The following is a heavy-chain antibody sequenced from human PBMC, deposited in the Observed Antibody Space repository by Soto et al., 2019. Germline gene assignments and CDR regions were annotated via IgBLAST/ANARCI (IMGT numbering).Heavy chain of an antibody. V-gene: IGHV4-59*08. J-gene: IGHJ6*02. CDR1: GGSIDTYY. CDR2: VFYSGST. D-gene: IGHD3-3*01. CDR3: ARGGFWNEHYTKNYDYGVDV. Sequence: PSETLSLTCTVSGGSIDTYYWSWIRQPPGKGLEWVGYVFYSGSTNYNPSLESRVTVSVDTSKNQFSLRLRSVTAADTAVYYFARGGFWNEHYTKNYDYGVDVWGQGTAVTVSS.